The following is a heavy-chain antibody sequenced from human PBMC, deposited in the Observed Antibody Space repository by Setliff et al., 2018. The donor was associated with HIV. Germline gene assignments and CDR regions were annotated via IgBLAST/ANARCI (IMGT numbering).Heavy chain of an antibody. V-gene: IGHV3-21*01. D-gene: IGHD2-21*02. CDR2: ISSSSSYI. J-gene: IGHJ4*02. CDR1: GFTFSDCS. CDR3: ARGAGVTAINKAFDI. Sequence: GGSLRLSCAASGFTFSDCSMNWVRQAPGKGLEWVSSISSSSSYIYYADSVKGRFTISRDNAKNSLYLQMNGLRAEDTAVYYCARGAGVTAINKAFDIWGQGSLVTVSS.